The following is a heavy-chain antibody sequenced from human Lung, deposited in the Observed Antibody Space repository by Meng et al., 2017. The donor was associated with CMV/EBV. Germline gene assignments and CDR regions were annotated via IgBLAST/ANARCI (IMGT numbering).Heavy chain of an antibody. CDR1: GFAFSYYK. D-gene: IGHD2-2*01. CDR3: ARDRYQLPYDS. V-gene: IGHV3-21*01. Sequence: SCSASGFAFSYYKMDWVRQAPGRGLEWVSSITPFSDNIYYGDSVKGRFTIPRDNGKNSVYLQMNSLRDEDTAVYYCARDRYQLPYDSWGQGTLVTVSS. CDR2: ITPFSDNI. J-gene: IGHJ4*02.